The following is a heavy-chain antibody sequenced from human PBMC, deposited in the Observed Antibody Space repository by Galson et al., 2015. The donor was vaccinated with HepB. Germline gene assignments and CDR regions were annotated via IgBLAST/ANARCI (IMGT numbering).Heavy chain of an antibody. V-gene: IGHV1-18*04. J-gene: IGHJ4*02. D-gene: IGHD4-23*01. CDR2: ISAYNGNT. Sequence: SVKVSCKASGYTFTSYGISWVRQAPGQGLEWMGWISAYNGNTNYAQKLQGRVTMTTNTFTSTAYMELRSLRSDDTAVYYCARRRSSTVAHFDYWGQGTLVTVSS. CDR3: ARRRSSTVAHFDY. CDR1: GYTFTSYG.